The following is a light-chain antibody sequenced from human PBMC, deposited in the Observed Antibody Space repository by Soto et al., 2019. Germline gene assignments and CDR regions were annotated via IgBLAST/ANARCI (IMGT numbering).Light chain of an antibody. CDR2: GAS. J-gene: IGKJ2*01. CDR3: QQYDSWPPMYT. Sequence: EIVMTQYPATMSVSPGERATLSCRASQSVSSNLAWYQQKPGQAPRLLIYGASTRATGIPARFGGSGSGTEFTLTISSLQSEDFALYYCQQYDSWPPMYTFGQGTKLEIK. V-gene: IGKV3-15*01. CDR1: QSVSSN.